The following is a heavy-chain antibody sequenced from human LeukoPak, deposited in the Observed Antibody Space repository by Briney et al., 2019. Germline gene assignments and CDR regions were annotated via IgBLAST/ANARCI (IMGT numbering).Heavy chain of an antibody. J-gene: IGHJ5*02. CDR3: ARSEGRGYSYGLVVTQFDP. V-gene: IGHV3-48*04. Sequence: GGSLRLSCAASGFTFSHYGMHWVRQAPGKGLEWVSYISLSSSSIYYADSLKGRFTISRDNAKNSLYLQMNSLRAEDTAVYYCARSEGRGYSYGLVVTQFDPWGQGTLVTVSS. CDR1: GFTFSHYG. CDR2: ISLSSSSI. D-gene: IGHD5-18*01.